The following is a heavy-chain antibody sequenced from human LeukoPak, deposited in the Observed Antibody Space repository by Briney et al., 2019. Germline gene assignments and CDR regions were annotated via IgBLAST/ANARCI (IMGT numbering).Heavy chain of an antibody. V-gene: IGHV3-20*04. Sequence: GGSLRLSCAASGFTFDDYGMSWVRQAPGKGLEWVSGINWSGGRTGYADSLKGRFTISRGNAKNTLCLQMNSLRDEDTALYYCARDLTTSDNWGQGTLVTVSS. CDR2: INWSGGRT. D-gene: IGHD1/OR15-1a*01. CDR1: GFTFDDYG. J-gene: IGHJ4*02. CDR3: ARDLTTSDN.